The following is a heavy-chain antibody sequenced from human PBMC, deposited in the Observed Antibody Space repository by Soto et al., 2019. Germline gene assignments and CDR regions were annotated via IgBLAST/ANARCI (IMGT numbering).Heavy chain of an antibody. CDR2: IYYSGST. Sequence: PSETLSLTCTVSGGSISSSSYYWGWIRQPPGKGLEWIGSIYYSGSTYYNPSLKSRVTISVDTSKNQFSLKLSSVTAADTAVYYCARLPIVVVITTSEYFQHWGKGTLVTVSS. J-gene: IGHJ1*01. V-gene: IGHV4-39*01. D-gene: IGHD3-22*01. CDR1: GGSISSSSYY. CDR3: ARLPIVVVITTSEYFQH.